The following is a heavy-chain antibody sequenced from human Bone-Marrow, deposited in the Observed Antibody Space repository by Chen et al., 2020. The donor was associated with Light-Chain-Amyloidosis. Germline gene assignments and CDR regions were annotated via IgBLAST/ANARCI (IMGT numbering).Heavy chain of an antibody. D-gene: IGHD3-9*01. J-gene: IGHJ3*02. CDR1: GFAFSSYA. Sequence: AASGFAFSSYAMSWVRQAPGKGLEWVSTISGSGGSRYYGDSVKGRLTISRDNSKNALFLQMNSLRAEDTAVYYCAKDISYAVFLPGYPADAFDIWGQGTMVTVSS. V-gene: IGHV3-23*01. CDR2: ISGSGGSR. CDR3: AKDISYAVFLPGYPADAFDI.